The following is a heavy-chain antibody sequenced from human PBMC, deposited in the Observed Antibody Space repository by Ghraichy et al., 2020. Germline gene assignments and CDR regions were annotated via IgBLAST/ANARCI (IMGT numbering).Heavy chain of an antibody. V-gene: IGHV3-23*01. D-gene: IGHD2-15*01. CDR3: AKGGLGYCSGGSCYSGAPFDY. J-gene: IGHJ4*02. Sequence: GESLNISCAASGFTFSSYAMSWVRQAPGTGLEWVSAISGSGGSTSYADSVKGRFTISRDNSKNTLYLQMNSLRAEDTAVYYCAKGGLGYCSGGSCYSGAPFDYWGQGTLVTVSS. CDR1: GFTFSSYA. CDR2: ISGSGGST.